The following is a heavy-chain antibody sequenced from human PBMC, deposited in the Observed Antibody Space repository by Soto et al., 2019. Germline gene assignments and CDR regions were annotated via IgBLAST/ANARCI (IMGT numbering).Heavy chain of an antibody. CDR2: IKQDGSEK. CDR3: ARDSSGWYSAFDI. J-gene: IGHJ3*02. V-gene: IGHV3-7*01. Sequence: GGSLRLSCAASGFTFSSYWMSWVRQAPGKGLEWVANIKQDGSEKYYVDSVKGRFTISRDNAKNSLYLQMNSLRAEDTAVDCCARDSSGWYSAFDIWGQGTMVTVSS. D-gene: IGHD6-19*01. CDR1: GFTFSSYW.